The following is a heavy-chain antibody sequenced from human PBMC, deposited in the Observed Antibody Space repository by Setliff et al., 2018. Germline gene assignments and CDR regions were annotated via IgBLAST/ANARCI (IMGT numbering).Heavy chain of an antibody. CDR1: GYSFLSYG. J-gene: IGHJ6*03. CDR2: ISAQDGNT. D-gene: IGHD3-22*01. Sequence: ASVKVSCKASGYSFLSYGITWVRQAPGQGLEWMGWISAQDGNTIYAQNFQGRVTMTTDTSTSTAYMELRSLRSDDTALYYCAREEGYYYDSTDYYYYMDVWGKGTTVTVSS. V-gene: IGHV1-18*01. CDR3: AREEGYYYDSTDYYYYMDV.